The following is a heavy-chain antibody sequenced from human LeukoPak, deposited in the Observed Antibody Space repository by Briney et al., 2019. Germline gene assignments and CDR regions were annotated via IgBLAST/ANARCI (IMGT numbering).Heavy chain of an antibody. D-gene: IGHD3-16*02. V-gene: IGHV4-61*02. CDR3: ARQTRVWGSYRWNFDY. CDR2: IYTSGST. Sequence: PSETLSLTCTVSGGSISSGSYYWSWIRQPAGKGLEWIGRIYTSGSTNYNPSLKSRVTISVDTSKTQFSLKLSSVTAADTAVYYCARQTRVWGSYRWNFDYWGQGTLVTVSS. CDR1: GGSISSGSYY. J-gene: IGHJ4*02.